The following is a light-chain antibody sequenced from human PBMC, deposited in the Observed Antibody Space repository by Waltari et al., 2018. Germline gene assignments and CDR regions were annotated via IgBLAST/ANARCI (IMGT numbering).Light chain of an antibody. CDR1: TNDVGSYDF. V-gene: IGLV2-23*02. CDR2: AVT. J-gene: IGLJ2*01. CDR3: CSYAGGRTYVV. Sequence: QSALTQAASVSGSLGQSITISCTGTTNDVGSYDFFSWYQQHPGKAPRLIIYAVTERPSGVSNRVSGSKSGNTASLTISGLQAEDEADYHCCSYAGGRTYVVFGGGTKLTVL.